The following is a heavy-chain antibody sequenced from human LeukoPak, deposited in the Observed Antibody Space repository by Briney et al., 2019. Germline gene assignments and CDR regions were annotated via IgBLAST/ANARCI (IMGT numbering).Heavy chain of an antibody. V-gene: IGHV4-39*01. J-gene: IGHJ4*02. CDR1: GGSISSSSYY. Sequence: SETLSLTCTVSGGSISSSSYYWGWIRQPPGKGLEWIGSIYYSGSTYYNPSLKSRVTISVDTSKNQFSLKLSSVTAADTAVYYCARRPGSTGSGSYYIHFDYWGQGTLVTVSS. CDR3: ARRPGSTGSGSYYIHFDY. CDR2: IYYSGST. D-gene: IGHD3-10*01.